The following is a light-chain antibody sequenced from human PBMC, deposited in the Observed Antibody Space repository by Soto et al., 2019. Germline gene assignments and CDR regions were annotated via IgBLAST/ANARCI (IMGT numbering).Light chain of an antibody. J-gene: IGKJ1*01. CDR2: ASS. CDR1: QSVSRSY. V-gene: IGKV3-20*01. CDR3: QQYGSSWT. Sequence: EIVLTQSPGTLSLSPGERATLSCRASQSVSRSYLAWYQQKPGQAPRLLIYASSNGATGIPDRFSGSGSATDFTLTISRLEPEDVAVYYCQQYGSSWTFGQGTKVEIK.